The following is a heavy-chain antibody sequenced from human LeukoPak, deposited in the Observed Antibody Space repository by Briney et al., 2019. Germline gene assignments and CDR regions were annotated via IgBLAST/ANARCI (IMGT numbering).Heavy chain of an antibody. CDR2: IFYSGTT. D-gene: IGHD4-17*01. V-gene: IGHV4-59*01. Sequence: PSETLSLTCNVSGGSMRSYYWNWIRQSPGEGLQWLGHIFYSGTTNYNPSLESRVTISVDTSRNHFSLHLTSVTTADMAVYYCARGGPTVRALSSLDSWGQGTLVTVSS. J-gene: IGHJ5*01. CDR3: ARGGPTVRALSSLDS. CDR1: GGSMRSYY.